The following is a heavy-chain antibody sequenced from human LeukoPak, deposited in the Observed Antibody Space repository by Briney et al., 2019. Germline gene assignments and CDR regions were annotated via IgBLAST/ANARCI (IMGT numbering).Heavy chain of an antibody. D-gene: IGHD3-22*01. CDR2: INPNSGGT. V-gene: IGHV1-2*02. CDR1: GYTLTELS. J-gene: IGHJ4*02. CDR3: ARYDSSGYYYFDY. Sequence: ASVKVSCKVSGYTLTELSMHWVRQAPGQGLEWMGWINPNSGGTNYAQKFQGRVTMTRDTSISTAYMELSRLRSDDTAVYYCARYDSSGYYYFDYWGQGTLVTVSS.